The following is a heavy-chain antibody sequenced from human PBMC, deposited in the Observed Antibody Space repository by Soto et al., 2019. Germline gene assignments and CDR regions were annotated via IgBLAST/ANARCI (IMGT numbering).Heavy chain of an antibody. Sequence: QVQLQESGPGLVKPSETLALTCTVSGGSVSSGSYYWSWIRQPPGKGLEWIGYIYYSGSTNYNPSLTSRVTISVDTSKNQFSLKLSSVTAADTAVYYCAREEGEGAGTTMDYWGQGTLVTVSS. D-gene: IGHD1-7*01. J-gene: IGHJ4*02. CDR3: AREEGEGAGTTMDY. CDR2: IYYSGST. V-gene: IGHV4-61*01. CDR1: GGSVSSGSYY.